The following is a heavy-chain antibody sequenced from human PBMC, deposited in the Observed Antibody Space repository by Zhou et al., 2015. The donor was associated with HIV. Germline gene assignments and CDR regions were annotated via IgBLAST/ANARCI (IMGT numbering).Heavy chain of an antibody. J-gene: IGHJ4*02. CDR1: GFTFSSFW. V-gene: IGHV3-23*01. Sequence: EVQLLESGEAWYSLGGSLRLSCAASGFTFSSFWMHWVRQSPGKGLVWVSGISGSGDIKLYADSVKGRCTISKDNSKNMFYLQIDKLTADDTGLYFCVKRYNIWSGFYEHWGQGTLVTV. CDR2: ISGSGDIK. D-gene: IGHD3-3*01. CDR3: VKRYNIWSGFYEH.